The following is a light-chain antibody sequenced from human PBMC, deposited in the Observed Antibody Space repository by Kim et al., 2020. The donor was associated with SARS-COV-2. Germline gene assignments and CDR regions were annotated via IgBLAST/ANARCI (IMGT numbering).Light chain of an antibody. V-gene: IGLV3-1*01. Sequence: SYELTQPPSVSVSPGQTASITCSGDKLEDKYVCWYQQKAGQSPVLPIYQDTKWPSGIPERFSGSNSGNTATLTISGTQAMDEADYYCQTWDSSSVIFGGGTQLTVL. CDR2: QDT. CDR1: KLEDKY. J-gene: IGLJ2*01. CDR3: QTWDSSSVI.